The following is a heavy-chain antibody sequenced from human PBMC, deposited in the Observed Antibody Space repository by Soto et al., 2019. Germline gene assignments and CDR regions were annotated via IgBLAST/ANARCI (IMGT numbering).Heavy chain of an antibody. CDR2: IYHSGST. V-gene: IGHV4-4*02. J-gene: IGHJ4*02. CDR3: ATLPPRIELAVLPIPT. Sequence: QVQLQESGPGLVKPSGTLSLTCAVSGGSISSTNWWSWVHQSPGKGLEWIGEIYHSGSTNYNPSLRGRVTISVDKSNNQFSLKIRSVTAADTAMYYCATLPPRIELAVLPIPTWGQGTLVTVTS. CDR1: GGSISSTNW. D-gene: IGHD2-2*02.